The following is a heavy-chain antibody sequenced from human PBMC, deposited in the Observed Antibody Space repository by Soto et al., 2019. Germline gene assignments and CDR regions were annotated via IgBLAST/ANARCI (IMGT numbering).Heavy chain of an antibody. CDR3: AAGIAVAGSDPWTGWFDP. CDR2: INHSGST. J-gene: IGHJ5*02. CDR1: GGSFSGYY. Sequence: SETLSLTCAVYGGSFSGYYWSWIRQPPGKGLEWIGEINHSGSTNYNPSLKSRVTISVDTSKNQFSLKLSSVTAADTAVYYCAAGIAVAGSDPWTGWFDPWGQGTLVTVSS. V-gene: IGHV4-34*01. D-gene: IGHD6-19*01.